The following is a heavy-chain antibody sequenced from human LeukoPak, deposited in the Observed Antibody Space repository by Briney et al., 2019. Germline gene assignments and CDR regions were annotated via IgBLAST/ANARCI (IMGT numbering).Heavy chain of an antibody. CDR1: GYTFTSYD. J-gene: IGHJ6*02. CDR2: RSPNSGNT. CDR3: AREAVVGATTINYYYGMDV. V-gene: IGHV1-8*01. Sequence: GASVKVSCKASGYTFTSYDINWVRQATGQGLEWMGWRSPNSGNTGYAQKFQGRVTITADKSTSTAYMELSSLRSEDTAVYYCAREAVVGATTINYYYGMDVWGQGTTVTVSS. D-gene: IGHD1-26*01.